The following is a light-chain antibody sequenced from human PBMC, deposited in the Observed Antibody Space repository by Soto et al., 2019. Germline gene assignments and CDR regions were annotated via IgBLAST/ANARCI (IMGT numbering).Light chain of an antibody. V-gene: IGKV3-20*01. CDR1: QSVSSSY. CDR2: GAS. CDR3: QQYGSSPSWT. Sequence: EIVLTQSPGTLSLSAGERATLSCRASQSVSSSYLAWYQQKPGQAPRLLIYGASSRATGIPDRFSGSGSGTDFTLTISRLEPEDFAVYYCQQYGSSPSWTLGQGTKVDIK. J-gene: IGKJ1*01.